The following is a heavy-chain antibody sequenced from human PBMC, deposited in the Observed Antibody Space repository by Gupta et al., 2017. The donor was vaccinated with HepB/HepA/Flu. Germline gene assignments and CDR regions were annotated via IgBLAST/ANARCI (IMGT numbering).Heavy chain of an antibody. CDR2: INPNSGAT. CDR1: GYTLPGNY. D-gene: IGHD2-21*01. J-gene: IGHJ4*02. Sequence: QVHLVQSGAEVKKPGASVKVSCKTSGYTLPGNYFHWVRQAPGQGLEWMAWINPNSGATDYAEKFQGRLTVTRDTSISTAYMELNGLGTDDTAMYYCARDSRSTTTTQGYSDFDYWGRGTLVAVSS. CDR3: ARDSRSTTTTQGYSDFDY. V-gene: IGHV1-2*02.